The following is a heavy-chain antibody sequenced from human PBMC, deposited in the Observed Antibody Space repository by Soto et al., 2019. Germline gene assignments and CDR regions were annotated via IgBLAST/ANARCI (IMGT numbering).Heavy chain of an antibody. Sequence: QVQLVQSGAEVKKPGASVKVSCKASGYTFTSYGISWVRQAPGQGLEWMGWISAYNGNTNYARKLQCRVTMTTDTSTSTGYMELRSLRSDDRAVYYCARVSRTPRKVGYYYGMDVWGQGTTVTVSS. V-gene: IGHV1-18*01. CDR3: ARVSRTPRKVGYYYGMDV. CDR1: GYTFTSYG. CDR2: ISAYNGNT. D-gene: IGHD1-26*01. J-gene: IGHJ6*02.